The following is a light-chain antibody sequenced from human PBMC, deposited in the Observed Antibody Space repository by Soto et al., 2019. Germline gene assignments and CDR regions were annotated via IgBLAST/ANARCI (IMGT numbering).Light chain of an antibody. V-gene: IGKV1-5*03. J-gene: IGKJ1*01. CDR2: KAS. CDR3: QQYENYWT. Sequence: DIQLTPSPSTLSGSVEDRVPIPCRASQSISSWLAWYQQKPGKAPRLLIYKASTLESGVPSRFSGSGSGTEFSLTISNLQPDDCATYYCQQYENYWTFGQGTKVDIK. CDR1: QSISSW.